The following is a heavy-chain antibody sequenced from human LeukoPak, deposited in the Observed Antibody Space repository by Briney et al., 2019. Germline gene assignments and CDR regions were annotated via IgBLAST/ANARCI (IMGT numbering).Heavy chain of an antibody. CDR3: ARAYGGTGYDYYYYYMDV. V-gene: IGHV4-59*01. CDR2: IYYSGST. CDR1: GGSISSYY. Sequence: SETLSLTCTVSGGSISSYYWSWIRQPPGKGLEWIGYIYYSGSTNYNPSLKSRVTISVDTSKNQFSLKLSSVTAADTAVYYCARAYGGTGYDYYYYYMDVWGKGTTVTVSS. J-gene: IGHJ6*03. D-gene: IGHD4/OR15-4a*01.